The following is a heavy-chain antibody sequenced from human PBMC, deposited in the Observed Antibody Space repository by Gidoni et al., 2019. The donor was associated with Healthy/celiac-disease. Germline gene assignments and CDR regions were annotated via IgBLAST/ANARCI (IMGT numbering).Heavy chain of an antibody. CDR1: GFSLSTSGMR. CDR2: IDWADDK. Sequence: QVTLRESGPALVKPTQTLTLTCTFSGFSLSTSGMRVSWIRQPPGQALEWLARIDWADDKFYSTSLKTRLTISKDNSKNHVVLTMTNMDPVDTATYYCARMGGESSYYYFDYWGQGTLVTVSS. V-gene: IGHV2-70*04. CDR3: ARMGGESSYYYFDY. J-gene: IGHJ4*02. D-gene: IGHD1-26*01.